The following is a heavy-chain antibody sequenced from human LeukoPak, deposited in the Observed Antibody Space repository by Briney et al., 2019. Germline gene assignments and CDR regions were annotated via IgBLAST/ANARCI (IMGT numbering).Heavy chain of an antibody. CDR3: ARDRLESGWYRYFDL. D-gene: IGHD6-19*01. CDR1: GGSISSYY. V-gene: IGHV4-59*01. Sequence: SETLSLTCTVSGGSISSYYWSWIRQPPGKGLEWIGYIYYSGSTNYNPSLKSRVTISVDTSKNQFSLKLSSVTAADTAVYYCARDRLESGWYRYFDLWGRGTLVTVSS. CDR2: IYYSGST. J-gene: IGHJ2*01.